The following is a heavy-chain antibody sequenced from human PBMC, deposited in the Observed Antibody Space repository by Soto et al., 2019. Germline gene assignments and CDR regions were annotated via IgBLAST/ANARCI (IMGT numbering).Heavy chain of an antibody. CDR3: ARDRGYYDSSGYLKAFDI. CDR1: GGSVSSGSYY. V-gene: IGHV4-61*01. J-gene: IGHJ3*02. CDR2: IYYSGST. D-gene: IGHD3-22*01. Sequence: PSETLSLTCTVSGGSVSSGSYYWSWIRQPPGKGLEWIGYIYYSGSTNYNSSLKSRVTISVDTSKNQFSLKLTSVTAADTAVYYCARDRGYYDSSGYLKAFDIWGQGTIVTVSS.